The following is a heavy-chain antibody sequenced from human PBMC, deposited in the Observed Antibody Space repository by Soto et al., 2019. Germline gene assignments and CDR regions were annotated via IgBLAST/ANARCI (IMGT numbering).Heavy chain of an antibody. Sequence: PGESLKISCKGSGYSFTSYWIGWVRQMPGKGLEWMGIIYPGDSDTRYSPSFQGQVTISRDNSKNTLYLQMNSLRAEDTAVYYCANKRALYNAAAGKFDYWGQGTLVTVSS. CDR2: IYPGDSDT. CDR1: GYSFTSYW. J-gene: IGHJ4*02. CDR3: ANKRALYNAAAGKFDY. D-gene: IGHD6-13*01. V-gene: IGHV5-51*01.